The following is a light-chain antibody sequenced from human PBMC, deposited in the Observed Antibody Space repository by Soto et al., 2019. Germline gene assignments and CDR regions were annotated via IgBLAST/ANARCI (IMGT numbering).Light chain of an antibody. CDR3: QQYNNWPPDRT. J-gene: IGKJ1*01. CDR2: GAS. V-gene: IGKV3-15*01. Sequence: EIVMTQSPATLSVSPGERATLSCRASQSVGSNLACYQLKPGQAPRLLIYGASTRATGIPARFSGSGSGTDFTLTISSLQSEDFAMYFCQQYNNWPPDRTFGQGTKVEIK. CDR1: QSVGSN.